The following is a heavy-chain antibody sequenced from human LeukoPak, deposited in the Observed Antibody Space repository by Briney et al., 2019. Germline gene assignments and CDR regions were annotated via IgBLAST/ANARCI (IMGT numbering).Heavy chain of an antibody. J-gene: IGHJ6*02. Sequence: SETLSLTCTVSGGSISSYYWSWIRQPAGKGLEWIGRIYTSGSTNYNPSLKSRVTMSVDTSKNQFSPKLSSVTAADTAVYYCARQPQRYYYYGMDVWGQGTTVTVSS. CDR3: ARQPQRYYYYGMDV. CDR2: IYTSGST. V-gene: IGHV4-4*07. CDR1: GGSISSYY.